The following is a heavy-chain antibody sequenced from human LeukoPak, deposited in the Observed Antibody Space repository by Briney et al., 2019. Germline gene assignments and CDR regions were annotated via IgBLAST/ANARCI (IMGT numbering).Heavy chain of an antibody. CDR2: IYYSGST. CDR1: SGSISSGDYY. J-gene: IGHJ3*02. Sequence: SQTLSLTCTVSSGSISSGDYYWSWIRQPPGKGLEWIGYIYYSGSTYYNPSLKSRVTISVDTSKNQFSLKLSSVTAADTAVYYCVASGGYRDAFDIWGQGTMVTVSS. CDR3: VASGGYRDAFDI. V-gene: IGHV4-30-4*01. D-gene: IGHD2-15*01.